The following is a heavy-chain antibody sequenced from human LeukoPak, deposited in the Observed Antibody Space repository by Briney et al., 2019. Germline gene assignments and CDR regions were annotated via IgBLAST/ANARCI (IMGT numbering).Heavy chain of an antibody. Sequence: SETLSLTRTVSGGSISNYYWSWIRQPPGKGLEWIAYIHYSGHTNYNPSLKSRVTISLDTSKNQFSLKLTSVSAADTALYYCARQQLPDGTYYFDYWGQGTLVTVSS. CDR1: GGSISNYY. CDR2: IHYSGHT. J-gene: IGHJ4*02. CDR3: ARQQLPDGTYYFDY. D-gene: IGHD6-13*01. V-gene: IGHV4-59*01.